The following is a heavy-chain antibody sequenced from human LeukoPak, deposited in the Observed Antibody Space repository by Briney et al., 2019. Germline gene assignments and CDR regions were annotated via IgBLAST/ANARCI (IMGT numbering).Heavy chain of an antibody. J-gene: IGHJ4*02. D-gene: IGHD6-19*01. Sequence: PGGSLRLSCAASGFTFSSYWMSWVRQAPGKGLEWVANIKQDGSEKYYVDSVKGRFTISRDNAKNSLYLQMDSLRAEDTAVYYCAKISNGWDMRNWGQGTLVTVSS. V-gene: IGHV3-7*02. CDR3: AKISNGWDMRN. CDR1: GFTFSSYW. CDR2: IKQDGSEK.